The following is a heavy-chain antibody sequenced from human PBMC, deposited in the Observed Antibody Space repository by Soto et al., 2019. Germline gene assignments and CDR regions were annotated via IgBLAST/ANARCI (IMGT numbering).Heavy chain of an antibody. V-gene: IGHV3-30-3*01. D-gene: IGHD6-19*01. CDR2: ISYDGSNK. J-gene: IGHJ4*02. CDR1: GFTFSSYA. CDR3: ASAPEAVAVDY. Sequence: QVQLVESGGGVVQPGRSLRLSCAASGFTFSSYAMHWVRQAPGKGLEWVAVISYDGSNKYYADSVKGRFTISRDNSKNTLYLQMNSLRAEDTAVYYCASAPEAVAVDYWGQGTLVTVSS.